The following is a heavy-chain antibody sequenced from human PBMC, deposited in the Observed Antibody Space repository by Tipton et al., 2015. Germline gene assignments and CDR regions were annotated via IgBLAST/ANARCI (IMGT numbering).Heavy chain of an antibody. J-gene: IGHJ2*01. D-gene: IGHD3-22*01. V-gene: IGHV4-4*07. CDR1: GDSISTYY. CDR2: IYTGGRT. Sequence: SGDSISTYYWSWIRQPAGKGLEWIGRIYTGGRTNYNPSLKSRVTMSVDTSKNQFSLKLSSVTAADTAVYYCARDRYYHSRGMDYWYFDLWGHGTLVTVSS. CDR3: ARDRYYHSRGMDYWYFDL.